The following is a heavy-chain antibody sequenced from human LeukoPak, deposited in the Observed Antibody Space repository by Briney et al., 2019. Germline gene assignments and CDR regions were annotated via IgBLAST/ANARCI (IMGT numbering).Heavy chain of an antibody. CDR3: AKDLDAQGDYGDDSPFDY. D-gene: IGHD4-17*01. CDR1: GFTFSSYA. V-gene: IGHV3-23*01. Sequence: QSGGSLRLSCAASGFTFSSYAMSWVRQAPGKGLEWVSAISGSGGSTYYADSVKGRFTISRDNSKNTLYLQMNSLRAEDTAVYYCAKDLDAQGDYGDDSPFDYWGQGTLVTVSS. J-gene: IGHJ4*02. CDR2: ISGSGGST.